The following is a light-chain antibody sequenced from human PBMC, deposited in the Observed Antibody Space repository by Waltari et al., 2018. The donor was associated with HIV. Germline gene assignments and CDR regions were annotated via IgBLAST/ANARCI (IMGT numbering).Light chain of an antibody. Sequence: QPPSVSGAPGQRITISCTGSSSNIGTGYNVHWYQQLPGTAPKLLIYGNTNRPSGVPDRFSGSKSGTSASLAITGLQAEDEADYYCQSYDISLSGSVFGGGTKVTVL. CDR3: QSYDISLSGSV. CDR2: GNT. V-gene: IGLV1-40*01. J-gene: IGLJ2*01. CDR1: SSNIGTGYN.